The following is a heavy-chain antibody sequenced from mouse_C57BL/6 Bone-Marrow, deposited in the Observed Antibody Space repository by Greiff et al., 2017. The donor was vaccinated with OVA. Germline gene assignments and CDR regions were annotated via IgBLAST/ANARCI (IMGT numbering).Heavy chain of an antibody. J-gene: IGHJ4*01. V-gene: IGHV1-55*01. Sequence: QVQLQQPGAELVKPGASVKMSCKASGYTFTSYWITWVKQRPGQGLEWIGDIYPGSGSTNYNEKFKSKATLTVDTSSSTAYMQLSSLTSEDSAVYYCARSPHYYGSTHYAMDYWGQGTSVTVSS. D-gene: IGHD1-1*01. CDR3: ARSPHYYGSTHYAMDY. CDR2: IYPGSGST. CDR1: GYTFTSYW.